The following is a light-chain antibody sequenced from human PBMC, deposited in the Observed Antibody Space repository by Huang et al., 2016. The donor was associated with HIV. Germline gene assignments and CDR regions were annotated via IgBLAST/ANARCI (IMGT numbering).Light chain of an antibody. J-gene: IGKJ3*01. V-gene: IGKV3-11*01. Sequence: EIVLTQSPATLSLSPGESATLSCRASQSVGGYLAWYQQKPGQAPRLLIYDASNRATGIPSRFSGSGSGTDFTLTISSLEPEDFAVYYCQQRTNWPPGFTFGPGTKVDIK. CDR3: QQRTNWPPGFT. CDR1: QSVGGY. CDR2: DAS.